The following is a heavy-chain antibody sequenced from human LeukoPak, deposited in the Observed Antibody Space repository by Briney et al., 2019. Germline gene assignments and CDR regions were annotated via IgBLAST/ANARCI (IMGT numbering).Heavy chain of an antibody. D-gene: IGHD3-3*02. CDR1: GGSISSSNW. Sequence: SETLSLTCAVSGGSISSSNWWSWVRQPPGKGLEWIGEIYHSGSTNYNPSLKSRVTISVDKSKNQFSLKLSSVTAADTAVYYCARAARVLAGGVDYWGQGTLVTVSS. CDR3: ARAARVLAGGVDY. CDR2: IYHSGST. V-gene: IGHV4-4*02. J-gene: IGHJ4*02.